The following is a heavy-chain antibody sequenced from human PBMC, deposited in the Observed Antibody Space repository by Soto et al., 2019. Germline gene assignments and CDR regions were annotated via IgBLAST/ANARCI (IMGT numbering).Heavy chain of an antibody. Sequence: ASVKVSCKASGYTFSGYYIHWVRQAPGQGLEWMGWINPNSGDTNYAQKFQGRVTMTRGTSITTAYMELSRLRSDDTAVYYCVRDYYDSSGYPPDAFDIWGQGTMVTVSS. J-gene: IGHJ3*02. V-gene: IGHV1-2*02. D-gene: IGHD3-22*01. CDR1: GYTFSGYY. CDR3: VRDYYDSSGYPPDAFDI. CDR2: INPNSGDT.